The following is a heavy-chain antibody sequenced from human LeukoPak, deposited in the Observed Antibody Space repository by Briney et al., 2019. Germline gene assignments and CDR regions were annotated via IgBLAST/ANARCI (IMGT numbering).Heavy chain of an antibody. CDR3: ARSHITGTPTLIFDY. CDR1: GGSFSGYY. D-gene: IGHD1-20*01. V-gene: IGHV4-34*01. J-gene: IGHJ4*02. Sequence: TSETLSLTCAVYGGSFSGYYWSWIRQPPGKGLEWIGEINHSGSTNYNPSLKSRVTISVDTSKNQFSLNLSSVTAADTAVYYCARSHITGTPTLIFDYWGQGTLVTVSS. CDR2: INHSGST.